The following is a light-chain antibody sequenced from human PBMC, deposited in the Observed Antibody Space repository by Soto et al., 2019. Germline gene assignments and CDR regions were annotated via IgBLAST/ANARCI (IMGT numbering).Light chain of an antibody. V-gene: IGKV1-39*01. J-gene: IGKJ2*01. CDR3: QQSDSTPYT. CDR1: QSISSH. Sequence: IQMTQSPSSLSASVGDRVTITCRASQSISSHLNWYQQKPGTAPKLLIYVASSLQSGVPSRFTGSRAGTDFTLTSSSLQPEDFAIYYCQQSDSTPYTFGQGTKLEIK. CDR2: VAS.